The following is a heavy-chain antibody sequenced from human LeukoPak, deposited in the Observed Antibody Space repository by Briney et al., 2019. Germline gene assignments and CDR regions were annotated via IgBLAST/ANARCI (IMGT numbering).Heavy chain of an antibody. J-gene: IGHJ6*02. CDR2: ITGDGRDT. CDR1: GFTFDDYA. Sequence: QPGGSLRLSCAASGFTFDDYAMHWVRQVPGKGLEWVSVITGDGRDTFYADSVTGRFTISRDNGKRSLFLQMNSLRPEDTALYYCAKGDYEVLVRGLSQPLARPLLPYSFYGMDVWGQGTTVTVSS. V-gene: IGHV3-43*02. D-gene: IGHD3-10*01. CDR3: AKGDYEVLVRGLSQPLARPLLPYSFYGMDV.